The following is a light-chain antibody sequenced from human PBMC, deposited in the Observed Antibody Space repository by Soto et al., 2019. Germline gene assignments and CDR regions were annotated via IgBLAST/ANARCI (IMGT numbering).Light chain of an antibody. CDR2: DVS. CDR3: QQYDYLPLT. Sequence: DIQMTQSPSSLSASVGDRVTITCQASQDISNYLNWYQQRPGKAPNLLISDVSSLETGVPSRFSGSGSGTDFTSTISSLQPEDAATYYCQQYDYLPLTFGGGTKVEIK. CDR1: QDISNY. J-gene: IGKJ4*01. V-gene: IGKV1-33*01.